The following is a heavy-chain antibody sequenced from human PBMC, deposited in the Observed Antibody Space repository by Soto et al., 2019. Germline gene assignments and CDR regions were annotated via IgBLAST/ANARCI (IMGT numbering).Heavy chain of an antibody. V-gene: IGHV4-4*02. CDR2: VAQNGYV. J-gene: IGHJ4*02. CDR1: NGSISSSNW. D-gene: IGHD5-12*01. Sequence: QVQLQESGPGLVKPSGTLSLTCTVSNGSISSSNWWSWVRQSPGKGLEWIGEVAQNGYVGSIPSLKGGLTILLDKPTNRFSLRLTSVTAADTAVYYCARNRLDGYDFDSWGQGILVTVSS. CDR3: ARNRLDGYDFDS.